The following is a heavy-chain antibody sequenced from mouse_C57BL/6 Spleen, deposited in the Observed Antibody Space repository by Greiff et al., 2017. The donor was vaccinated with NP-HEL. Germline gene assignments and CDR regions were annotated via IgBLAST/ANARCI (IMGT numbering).Heavy chain of an antibody. CDR2: IYPGDGDT. Sequence: VQLQQSGPELVKPGASVKISCKASGYAFSSSWMNWVKQRPGKGLEWIGRIYPGDGDTNYNGKFKGKATLTADKSSSTAYMQLSSLTSEDSAVYFCARWVYYYGSSYYFDYWGQGTTLTVSS. D-gene: IGHD1-1*01. CDR1: GYAFSSSW. J-gene: IGHJ2*01. CDR3: ARWVYYYGSSYYFDY. V-gene: IGHV1-82*01.